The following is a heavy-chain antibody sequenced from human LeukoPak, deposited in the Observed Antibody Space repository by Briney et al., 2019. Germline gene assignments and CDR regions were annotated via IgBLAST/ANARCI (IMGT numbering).Heavy chain of an antibody. D-gene: IGHD4/OR15-4a*01. CDR2: VSTSGST. V-gene: IGHV4-4*07. Sequence: SETLSLTCAVSGGSINNYYWSWIRQPAGKGLEWIGRVSTSGSTNYNPSLKSRVTISIDKSESQFSLKLRSVTAADTAVYYCSSSDYVYYFDYWGQGTLVTVSS. J-gene: IGHJ4*02. CDR3: SSSDYVYYFDY. CDR1: GGSINNYY.